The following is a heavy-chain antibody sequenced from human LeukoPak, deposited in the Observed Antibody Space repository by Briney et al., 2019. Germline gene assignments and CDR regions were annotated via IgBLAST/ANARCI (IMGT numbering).Heavy chain of an antibody. J-gene: IGHJ4*02. CDR3: ARDYGMANESQRLGSFDY. D-gene: IGHD1-1*01. V-gene: IGHV1-18*01. Sequence: ASVKVSCKASGYTFSDYGISWVRQAPGQGLEWMGWISAYNGNTNYAQKLQGRVTMTTDTSTSTAYMELRSLRSDDTAVYYCARDYGMANESQRLGSFDYWGQGTLVTVSS. CDR1: GYTFSDYG. CDR2: ISAYNGNT.